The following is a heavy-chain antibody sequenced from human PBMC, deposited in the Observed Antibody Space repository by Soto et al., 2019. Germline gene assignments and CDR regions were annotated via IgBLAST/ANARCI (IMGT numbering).Heavy chain of an antibody. CDR1: GFTFSTYT. J-gene: IGHJ4*02. D-gene: IGHD3-3*01. CDR3: SKARESPIIRIFLGQ. Sequence: GGSLRLSCAASGFTFSTYTMTWVRQAPGKGLEWVSSVGGSGDGTYYADSVKGRFTISRDNSKNTLYLQMNSLRAEDTAIYYCSKARESPIIRIFLGQWGQGTLVTVSS. CDR2: VGGSGDGT. V-gene: IGHV3-23*01.